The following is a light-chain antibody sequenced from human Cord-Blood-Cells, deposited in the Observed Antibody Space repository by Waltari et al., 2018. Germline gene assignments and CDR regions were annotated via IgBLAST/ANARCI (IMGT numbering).Light chain of an antibody. J-gene: IGLJ1*01. CDR3: SSYTNSSTYV. Sequence: QSALTQPASVSGSPGQSITISCTGTSSDVGGYNYVSGYQQHPGRDPKLMIYEVSNRPSGVSNRLSGYKSGNTASLTISGLQAEDEADYYCSSYTNSSTYVFGTGTKVTVL. CDR2: EVS. V-gene: IGLV2-14*01. CDR1: SSDVGGYNY.